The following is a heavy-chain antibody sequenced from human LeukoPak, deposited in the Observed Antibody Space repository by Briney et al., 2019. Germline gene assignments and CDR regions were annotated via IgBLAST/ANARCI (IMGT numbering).Heavy chain of an antibody. CDR2: IKAGNGDT. D-gene: IGHD2-21*01. CDR3: ARDDCGDTCYPGGH. Sequence: ASVKVSCKAYGYIFTKYVVHWVRQAPGQRPEWMGWIKAGNGDTKYSQNFQDRLTITRDTSASTVYMELSSLTSEDTALYYCARDDCGDTCYPGGHWGQGTLVTVSS. J-gene: IGHJ4*02. CDR1: GYIFTKYV. V-gene: IGHV1-3*01.